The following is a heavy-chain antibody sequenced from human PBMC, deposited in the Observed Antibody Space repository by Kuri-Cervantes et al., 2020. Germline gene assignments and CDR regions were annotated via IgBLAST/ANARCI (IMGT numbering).Heavy chain of an antibody. J-gene: IGHJ3*02. D-gene: IGHD3-16*01. CDR2: IYYSGST. CDR3: ARDRKRGEAFDI. CDR1: GGSVSSGSYY. V-gene: IGHV4-61*01. Sequence: SETLSLTCTVSGGSVSSGSYYWSWIRQPPGKGLEWIGYIYYSGSTNYNPSLKSRVTISADTSKNQFSLKLSSVTAADTAVYYCARDRKRGEAFDIWGQGTMVTVSS.